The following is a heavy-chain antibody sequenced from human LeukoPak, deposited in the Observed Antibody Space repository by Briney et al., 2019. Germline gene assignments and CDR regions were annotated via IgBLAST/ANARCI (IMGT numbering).Heavy chain of an antibody. CDR3: ARDSLTWDYGDYSAFDI. CDR2: IYSSGNT. J-gene: IGHJ3*02. CDR1: GFTVSSNY. V-gene: IGHV3-53*01. Sequence: PGGSLRLSCAASGFTVSSNYMSWVRQAPGKGLEWVSVIYSSGNTYYADSVKGRFTISRDNFRNTVYLQMNSLRAEDTAVYYCARDSLTWDYGDYSAFDIWGQGTMVTVSS. D-gene: IGHD4-17*01.